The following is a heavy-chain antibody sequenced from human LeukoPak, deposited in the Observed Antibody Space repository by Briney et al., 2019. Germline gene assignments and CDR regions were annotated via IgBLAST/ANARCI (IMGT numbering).Heavy chain of an antibody. V-gene: IGHV4-38-2*01. CDR1: GYSISSGYY. J-gene: IGHJ4*02. D-gene: IGHD2-21*01. CDR3: ASRDCGGDCYYQIDY. Sequence: PSETLSLTCAVSGYSISSGYYWGWIRQPPGKGLEWIGSIYHSGSTYYNPSLKSRVTISVDTSKNQFSLKLSSVTAADTAVYYCASRDCGGDCYYQIDYWDQGTLVTVSS. CDR2: IYHSGST.